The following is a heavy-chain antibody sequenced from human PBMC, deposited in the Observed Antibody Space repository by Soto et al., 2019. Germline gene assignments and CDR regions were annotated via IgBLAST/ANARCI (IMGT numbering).Heavy chain of an antibody. V-gene: IGHV1-69*13. D-gene: IGHD3-22*01. CDR2: IIPIFGTA. J-gene: IGHJ6*04. CDR1: GGTFSSYA. Sequence: GASEKVSCKASGGTFSSYAISWVRQDPRQWLEWMGGIIPIFGTANYAQKFQGRVTITADESTSTAYMELSSLRSEDTAVYYCAGGCYYDSSGYWAGDVWGRGTTGAVSS. CDR3: AGGCYYDSSGYWAGDV.